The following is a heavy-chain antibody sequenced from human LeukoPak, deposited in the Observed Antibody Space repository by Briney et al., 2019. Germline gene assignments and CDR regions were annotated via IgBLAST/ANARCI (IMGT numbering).Heavy chain of an antibody. J-gene: IGHJ3*02. CDR3: ARHPLYYYGSGSYYKSAFDI. CDR2: IYTSGST. D-gene: IGHD3-10*01. Sequence: SETLSLTCTVSGGSISSYYWSWIRQPAGKGLEWIGRIYTSGSTNYNPSLKSRVTMSVDTSKNQFSLKLSSVTAADTAVYYCARHPLYYYGSGSYYKSAFDIWGQGTMVTVSS. V-gene: IGHV4-4*07. CDR1: GGSISSYY.